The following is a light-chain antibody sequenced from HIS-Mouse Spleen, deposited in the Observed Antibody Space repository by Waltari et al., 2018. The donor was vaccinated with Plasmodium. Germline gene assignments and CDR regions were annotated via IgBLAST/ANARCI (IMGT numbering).Light chain of an antibody. V-gene: IGKV3-15*01. Sequence: EIVMTQSPATLSVSPGERATLSCRSSQSVSSNLAWYQQKPGQAPRLLIYGASTRATGIPARFSGSGSWTEFTFTISSLQSEDFAVYYCQQYNNWSFTLGPGTKVDIK. CDR3: QQYNNWSFT. J-gene: IGKJ3*01. CDR2: GAS. CDR1: QSVSSN.